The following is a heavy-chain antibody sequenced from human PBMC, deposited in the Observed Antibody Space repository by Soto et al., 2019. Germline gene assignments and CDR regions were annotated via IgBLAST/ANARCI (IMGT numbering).Heavy chain of an antibody. D-gene: IGHD7-27*01. J-gene: IGHJ4*02. Sequence: XSVKVSCKAAAYTFTRYDINWVRQATGQDFEWMGXMNPNXGNTAYAKKFQXXVTMTRDXXKSTALMELSSLTYEETAVYYCARGPRNWGVHYWGQGPLVTVSS. CDR3: ARGPRNWGVHY. CDR1: AYTFTRYD. V-gene: IGHV1-8*01. CDR2: MNPNXGNT.